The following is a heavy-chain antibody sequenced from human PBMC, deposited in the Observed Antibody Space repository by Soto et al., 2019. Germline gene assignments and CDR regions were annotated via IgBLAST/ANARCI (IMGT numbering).Heavy chain of an antibody. Sequence: GASVKVSCKASGGTFSSYAISWVRQAPGQGLEWMGGIIPIFGTANYAQKFQGRVTITADESTSTAYMELSSLRSEDTAVYYCARALIALGGTTPSDYWGQGTLVTVSS. D-gene: IGHD1-7*01. J-gene: IGHJ4*02. CDR2: IIPIFGTA. CDR3: ARALIALGGTTPSDY. CDR1: GGTFSSYA. V-gene: IGHV1-69*13.